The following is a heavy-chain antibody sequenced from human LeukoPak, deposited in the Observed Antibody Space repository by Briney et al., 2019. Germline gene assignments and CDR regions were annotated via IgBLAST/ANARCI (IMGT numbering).Heavy chain of an antibody. CDR1: GGTFSSYA. CDR2: IIPIFGTA. CDR3: ARTKNSYTDINTAWFDP. V-gene: IGHV1-69*05. J-gene: IGHJ5*02. Sequence: ASVKVSCKASGGTFSSYAISWVRQAPGQGLEWMGRIIPIFGTANYAQKFQGRVTITTDESTSTAYMELSSLRSEDTAVYYCARTKNSYTDINTAWFDPWGQGTLVTVSS. D-gene: IGHD2-15*01.